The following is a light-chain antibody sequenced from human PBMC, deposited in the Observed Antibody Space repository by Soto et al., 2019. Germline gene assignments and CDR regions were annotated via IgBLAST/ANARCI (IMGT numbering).Light chain of an antibody. CDR3: QQYSDSSGA. CDR1: QSIGTW. V-gene: IGKV1-5*01. J-gene: IGKJ1*01. Sequence: DIQVTQSPSTLSASVGDRVTITCGASQSIGTWLAWYQQKPGKAPKLLIFDASTLESGVPSRFSGSGSGTDFTLTISSLQPDDFATYYCQQYSDSSGAFGTGTRVEIK. CDR2: DAS.